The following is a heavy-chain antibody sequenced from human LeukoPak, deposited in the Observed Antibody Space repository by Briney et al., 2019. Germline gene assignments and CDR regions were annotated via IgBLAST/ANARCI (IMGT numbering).Heavy chain of an antibody. CDR2: ISWNSGSI. Sequence: GRFLRLSCAASGFTFDDYAMHWVRQAPGKGLEWVSGISWNSGSIGYADSVKGRFTISRDNAKNSMYLQMNSLRAEDTALYYCAKGDYYGSGSYYNPRYYYYGMDVWGQGTTVTVSS. J-gene: IGHJ6*02. CDR1: GFTFDDYA. D-gene: IGHD3-10*01. V-gene: IGHV3-9*01. CDR3: AKGDYYGSGSYYNPRYYYYGMDV.